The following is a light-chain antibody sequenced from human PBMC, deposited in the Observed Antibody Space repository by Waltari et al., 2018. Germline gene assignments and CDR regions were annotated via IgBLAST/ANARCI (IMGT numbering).Light chain of an antibody. J-gene: IGLJ1*01. V-gene: IGLV2-23*01. CDR1: KRDIGTYDL. Sequence: QSALTQPASVSGSPGQSITISCSGTKRDIGTYDLVSWYQHHPGKAPKVIIYQDNKRPSAVSNRFSGSKSGNTASLTVSGLQAEDEADYYCCAYAGSYTYVFGGGTKVTV. CDR2: QDN. CDR3: CAYAGSYTYV.